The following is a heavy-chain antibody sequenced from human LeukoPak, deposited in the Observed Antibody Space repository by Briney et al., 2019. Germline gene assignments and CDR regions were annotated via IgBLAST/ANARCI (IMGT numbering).Heavy chain of an antibody. CDR3: ARDGNGIAAAADY. D-gene: IGHD6-13*01. Sequence: GGSLRLSCAASGFTFSNYGMHWVRQAPGKGLEWVAVMSYDGNNKYHADSVKGRFTISRDNAKNSLYLQMNSLRAEDTAVYYCARDGNGIAAAADYWGQGTLVTVSS. CDR1: GFTFSNYG. V-gene: IGHV3-30*03. J-gene: IGHJ4*02. CDR2: MSYDGNNK.